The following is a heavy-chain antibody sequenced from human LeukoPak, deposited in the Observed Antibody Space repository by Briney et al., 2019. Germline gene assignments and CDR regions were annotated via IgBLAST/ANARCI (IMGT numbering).Heavy chain of an antibody. Sequence: QSGGSLRLSCAASGFTFSSYAMSWVRQAPGKGLEWVSAISGSGGSTYYADSVKGRFTISRDNSKNTLYLQMNSLRAEDTAVYYCAKGGYSYGWNPDFDYWGQGTLVTVSS. CDR1: GFTFSSYA. D-gene: IGHD5-18*01. V-gene: IGHV3-23*01. CDR3: AKGGYSYGWNPDFDY. J-gene: IGHJ4*02. CDR2: ISGSGGST.